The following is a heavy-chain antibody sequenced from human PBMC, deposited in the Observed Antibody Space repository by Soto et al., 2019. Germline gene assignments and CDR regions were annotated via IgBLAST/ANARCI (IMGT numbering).Heavy chain of an antibody. Sequence: GGSLRLSCAASGFTFSSYAMSWVRQAPGKGLEWVSAISGSGGSTYYADSVKGRFTISRDNSKNTLYLQMNSLRAEDTAVYYCAKTRGRHDYGDYGGLGYYYYGMDVWGQGTTVTVSS. V-gene: IGHV3-23*01. CDR3: AKTRGRHDYGDYGGLGYYYYGMDV. CDR2: ISGSGGST. CDR1: GFTFSSYA. D-gene: IGHD4-17*01. J-gene: IGHJ6*02.